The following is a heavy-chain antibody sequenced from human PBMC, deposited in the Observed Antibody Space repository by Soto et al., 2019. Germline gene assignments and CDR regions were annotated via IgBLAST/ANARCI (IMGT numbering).Heavy chain of an antibody. CDR2: ISGSGGGT. CDR3: AKDSDYGDLLPNWFDP. V-gene: IGHV3-23*01. J-gene: IGHJ5*02. D-gene: IGHD4-17*01. Sequence: PGGSLRLSCAASGFTFSSHAMSWARQAPDKGLEWVSAISGSGGGTYYADSVKGRFTISRDNSRNTLYLQMNSLRAEDTAVHYCAKDSDYGDLLPNWFDPWGQGTLVTVSS. CDR1: GFTFSSHA.